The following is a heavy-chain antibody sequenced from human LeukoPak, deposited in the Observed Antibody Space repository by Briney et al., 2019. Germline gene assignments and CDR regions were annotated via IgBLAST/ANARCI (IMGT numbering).Heavy chain of an antibody. CDR2: IRYDGSNR. Sequence: PGGSLRLSCAASGFTFSSYGMHWVRQAPGKGLEWVAFIRYDGSNRYYADSVKGRFTISRDNSKNTLYLQMNSLRAEDTAVYYCAIEPEWLPTPYFDYWGQGTLVTVSS. CDR3: AIEPEWLPTPYFDY. J-gene: IGHJ4*02. V-gene: IGHV3-30*02. CDR1: GFTFSSYG. D-gene: IGHD5-24*01.